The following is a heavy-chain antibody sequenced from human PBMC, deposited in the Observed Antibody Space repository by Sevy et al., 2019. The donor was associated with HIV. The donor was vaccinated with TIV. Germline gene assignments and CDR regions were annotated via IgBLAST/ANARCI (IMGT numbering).Heavy chain of an antibody. Sequence: GGSLRLSCAASVFTFSSYGMHWVRQAPGKGLEWVAFIRYDGSNKYYADSVKGRFTISRDNSKNTLYLQMNSLRAEDTAVYYCATALSGNDFWSGYSDYWGQGTLVTVSS. J-gene: IGHJ4*02. CDR2: IRYDGSNK. CDR1: VFTFSSYG. CDR3: ATALSGNDFWSGYSDY. V-gene: IGHV3-30*02. D-gene: IGHD3-3*01.